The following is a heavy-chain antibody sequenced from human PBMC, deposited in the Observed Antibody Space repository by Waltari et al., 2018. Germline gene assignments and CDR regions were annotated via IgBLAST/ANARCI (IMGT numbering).Heavy chain of an antibody. D-gene: IGHD3-3*01. V-gene: IGHV4-38-2*01. CDR2: IYHSGST. CDR1: GYSISSGYY. J-gene: IGHJ4*02. Sequence: QVQLQESGPGLVKPSETLSLTCAVSGYSISSGYYWGWIRQPPGKGLEWIGSIYHSGSTYYNPSRKSRVTISVDTSKNQFSLKLSSVTAADTAVYYCARYRSEGFDYWGQGTLVTVSS. CDR3: ARYRSEGFDY.